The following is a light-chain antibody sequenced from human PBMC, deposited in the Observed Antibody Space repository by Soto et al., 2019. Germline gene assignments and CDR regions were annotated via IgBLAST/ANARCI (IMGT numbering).Light chain of an antibody. V-gene: IGLV1-40*01. CDR2: GNS. CDR3: QSYDSSLSGWV. J-gene: IGLJ3*02. CDR1: SSNIGARYD. Sequence: QSVLTQPPSVSGAPGRRVTISCTGSSSNIGARYDVHWYQQLPGAAPKVVIYGNSNRPSGVPDRFSGSKSGTSASLAITGLQAEDEADYYCQSYDSSLSGWVFGGGTQLTVL.